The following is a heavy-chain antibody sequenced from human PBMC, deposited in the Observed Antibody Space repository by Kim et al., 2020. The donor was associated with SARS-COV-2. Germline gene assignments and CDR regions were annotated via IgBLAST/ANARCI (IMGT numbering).Heavy chain of an antibody. CDR3: ARDRSSGRNWFDP. D-gene: IGHD6-19*01. CDR1: GFTFSSYG. J-gene: IGHJ5*02. V-gene: IGHV3-33*08. CDR2: IWYDGSNK. Sequence: GGSLRLSCAASGFTFSSYGMHWVRQAPGKGLEWVAVIWYDGSNKYYADSVKGRFTISRDNSKNTLYLQMNSLRAEDTAVYYCARDRSSGRNWFDPWGQGTLVTVSS.